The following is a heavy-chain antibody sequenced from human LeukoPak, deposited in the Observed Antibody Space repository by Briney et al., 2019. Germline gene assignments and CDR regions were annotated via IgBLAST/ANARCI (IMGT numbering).Heavy chain of an antibody. CDR1: GFTFSSYW. CDR3: GREGGSSGWYDAFHI. J-gene: IGHJ3*02. D-gene: IGHD6-19*01. Sequence: GGSLRLSCAASGFTFSSYWMTWVRQAPGKGLEWVASINQDGSEKYYVDSVKGRFTISRDNTKNLVYLQINSLRAEDTAVHYCGREGGSSGWYDAFHIWGQGTMVTVSS. V-gene: IGHV3-7*01. CDR2: INQDGSEK.